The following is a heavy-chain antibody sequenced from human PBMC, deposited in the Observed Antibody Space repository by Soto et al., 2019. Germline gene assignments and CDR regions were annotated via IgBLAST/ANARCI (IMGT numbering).Heavy chain of an antibody. Sequence: QVQLQESCPGLVKPSGTLSLTCAVSGDSISSDKWWSWVRQPPGKGLEWIGGIHHSGRTNYNPSLKSRVTILVEKSKNQVSLELSSMTDADTAVYYCARGGDWQFDYWGQGTLVTVSS. V-gene: IGHV4-4*02. J-gene: IGHJ4*02. CDR2: IHHSGRT. D-gene: IGHD2-21*02. CDR1: GDSISSDKW. CDR3: ARGGDWQFDY.